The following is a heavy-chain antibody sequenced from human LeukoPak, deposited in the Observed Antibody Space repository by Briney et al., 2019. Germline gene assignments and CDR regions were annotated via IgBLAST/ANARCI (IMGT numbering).Heavy chain of an antibody. V-gene: IGHV3-21*01. J-gene: IGHJ4*02. D-gene: IGHD2-21*01. CDR3: ARDSPNEGILWWSIDY. CDR1: GFTVSSNY. CDR2: ISSSSSYI. Sequence: GGSLRLSCAASGFTVSSNYMSWVRQAPGKGLEWVSSISSSSSYIYYADSVKGRFTISRDNAKNSLYLQMNSLRAEDTAVYYCARDSPNEGILWWSIDYWGQGTLVTVSS.